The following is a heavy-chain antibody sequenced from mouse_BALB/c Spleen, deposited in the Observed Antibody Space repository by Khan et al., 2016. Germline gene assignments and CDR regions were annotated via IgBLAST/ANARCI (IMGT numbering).Heavy chain of an antibody. CDR3: GRYYYAMDD. V-gene: IGHV1-7*01. CDR2: INPSTGYT. Sequence: QVQLQQSGAELAKPGASVKMSCKAAGYTFTSYWMHWVKQRPGQGLEWIGYINPSTGYTEYNQKFKDKATLTADKSSSTAYMQLSSLTSEDSADYYGGRYYYAMDDWGQGTSVTVSS. CDR1: GYTFTSYW. J-gene: IGHJ4*01.